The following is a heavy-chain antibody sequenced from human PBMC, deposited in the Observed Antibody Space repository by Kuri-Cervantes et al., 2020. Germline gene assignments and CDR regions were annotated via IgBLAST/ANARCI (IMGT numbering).Heavy chain of an antibody. Sequence: GESLKISCAAPGFTFSTYAMTWVRQAPGKGLEWVSGITGISVTYYADSVKGRFTISRDNSKNTAYLQMNSLRAEDTALYYCAKVDCSGGNCHDYYWGQGTLVTVSS. D-gene: IGHD4-23*01. CDR3: AKVDCSGGNCHDYY. V-gene: IGHV3-23*01. CDR1: GFTFSTYA. CDR2: ITGISVT. J-gene: IGHJ4*02.